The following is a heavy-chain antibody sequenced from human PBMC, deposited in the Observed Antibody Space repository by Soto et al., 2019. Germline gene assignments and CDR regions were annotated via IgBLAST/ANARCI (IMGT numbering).Heavy chain of an antibody. J-gene: IGHJ6*02. CDR3: ARDRPVVVPAAITSYYYGMDV. V-gene: IGHV3-7*05. CDR1: GFTFSSYW. D-gene: IGHD2-2*02. Sequence: PGGSLRLSCAASGFTFSSYWMSWFRQAPGKGLEWVANIKQDGSEKYYVDSVKGRFTISRDNAKNSLYLQMNSLRAEDTAVYYCARDRPVVVPAAITSYYYGMDVWGQGTTVTVSS. CDR2: IKQDGSEK.